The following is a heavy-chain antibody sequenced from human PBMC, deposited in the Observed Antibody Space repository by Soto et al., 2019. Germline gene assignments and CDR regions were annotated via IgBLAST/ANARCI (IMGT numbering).Heavy chain of an antibody. V-gene: IGHV1-69*06. CDR1: GGTFSSYP. Sequence: QVQVVQSGAEVKKPGSSVKVSCKASGGTFSSYPISWVRQAPGQGLAWMGGIIPIIGTAAYTQKFQGRVTITADKSTGTAYMVLSSLRSEDTALYYCATQSYYYDRSGYAYDAFGIWGQGTMVTVSS. J-gene: IGHJ3*02. D-gene: IGHD3-22*01. CDR3: ATQSYYYDRSGYAYDAFGI. CDR2: IIPIIGTA.